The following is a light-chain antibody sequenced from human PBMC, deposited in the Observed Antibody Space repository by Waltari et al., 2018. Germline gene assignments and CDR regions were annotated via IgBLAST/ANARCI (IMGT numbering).Light chain of an antibody. CDR2: GAS. Sequence: EIVLTQSPGTLSLSPGERATLPCRASQSVSSSYLAWYQQKPGQAPRLLIYGASNRATGIPDRFSGSGSGTDFTLTISRLEPEDFAVYYCQQYGSSPGWTFGQGTKVEIK. V-gene: IGKV3-20*01. J-gene: IGKJ1*01. CDR1: QSVSSSY. CDR3: QQYGSSPGWT.